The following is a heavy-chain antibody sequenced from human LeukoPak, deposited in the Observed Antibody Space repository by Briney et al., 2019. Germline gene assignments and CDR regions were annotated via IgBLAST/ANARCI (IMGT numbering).Heavy chain of an antibody. CDR2: LSHSGST. D-gene: IGHD3-10*01. Sequence: SETLSLTCTVSGGSISGYYWGWIRQPPGKGLEWIGSLSHSGSTFYNPSLKSRVTISVDTSKNQFSLRLRSVTAADTAVYYCARERLLWSSSRSFDIWGQGTMVTVSS. J-gene: IGHJ3*02. V-gene: IGHV4-38-2*02. CDR1: GGSISGYY. CDR3: ARERLLWSSSRSFDI.